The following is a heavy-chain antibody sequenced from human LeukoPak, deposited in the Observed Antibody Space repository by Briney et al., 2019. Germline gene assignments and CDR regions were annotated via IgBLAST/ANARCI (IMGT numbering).Heavy chain of an antibody. Sequence: SVTLSLTCTVAGGSISSYYWSWIRQPPGKGLEWIGYIHYSGSTNYNPSLKSRVTISVDTSKNQFSLKLSSVTAADTAVYYCAIYISGWYAVFYPWVQGTLVTVSS. CDR2: IHYSGST. CDR3: AIYISGWYAVFYP. V-gene: IGHV4-59*01. CDR1: GGSISSYY. D-gene: IGHD6-13*01. J-gene: IGHJ5*02.